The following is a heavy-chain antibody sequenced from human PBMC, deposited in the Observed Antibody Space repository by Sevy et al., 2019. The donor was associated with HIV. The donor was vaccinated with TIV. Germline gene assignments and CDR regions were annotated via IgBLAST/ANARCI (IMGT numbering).Heavy chain of an antibody. J-gene: IGHJ4*02. CDR1: GFTFSSYG. V-gene: IGHV3-30*18. Sequence: GGSLRLSCAASGFTFSSYGMHWVRQAPGKGLEWVAVISYDGSNKYYADSVKGRFTISRDNSKNTLYLQMNSLRAEDTAVYYCAKDMTTVTTTYCDYWGQGTLVTVSS. CDR3: AKDMTTVTTTYCDY. CDR2: ISYDGSNK. D-gene: IGHD4-17*01.